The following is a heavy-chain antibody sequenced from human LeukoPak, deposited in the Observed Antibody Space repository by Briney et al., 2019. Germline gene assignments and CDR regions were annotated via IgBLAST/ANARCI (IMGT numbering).Heavy chain of an antibody. J-gene: IGHJ4*02. Sequence: SETLSLTCTVSGGSISSYYWSWIRQPPGKGLEWIGYIYYSGSTNYNPSLKSRATISVDTSKNQFSLKLSSVTAADTAVYYCARIPPRGGTMVRGFFDYWGQGTLVTVSS. D-gene: IGHD3-10*01. CDR2: IYYSGST. V-gene: IGHV4-59*01. CDR1: GGSISSYY. CDR3: ARIPPRGGTMVRGFFDY.